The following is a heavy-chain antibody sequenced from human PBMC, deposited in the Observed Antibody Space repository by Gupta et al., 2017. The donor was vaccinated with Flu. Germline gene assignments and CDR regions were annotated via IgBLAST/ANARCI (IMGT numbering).Heavy chain of an antibody. CDR2: INHSGST. J-gene: IGHJ5*02. V-gene: IGHV4-34*01. CDR1: GGSFSGYY. D-gene: IGHD2-2*02. CDR3: ARGSIVVVPAAIIHRRWFDP. Sequence: QVQLQQWGAGLLKPSETLSLTCAVYGGSFSGYYWGWIRQPPGKGLEWIGEINHSGSTNYNPSLKSRVTISVDTSKNQFSLKLSSVTAADTAVYYCARGSIVVVPAAIIHRRWFDPWGQGTLVTVSS.